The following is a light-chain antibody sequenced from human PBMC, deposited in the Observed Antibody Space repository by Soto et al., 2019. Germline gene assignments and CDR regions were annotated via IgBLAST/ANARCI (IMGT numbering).Light chain of an antibody. CDR2: EVS. CDR1: SSDVGAYNY. CDR3: SSYTTSSTVV. Sequence: QSALTQPASVSGSLGQSITISCIGTSSDVGAYNYVSWYQQYPGKAPKLMIYEVSNRPSGVSNRFSGSKSGTTASLTISGLQAEDEAYYFCSSYTTSSTVVFGGGTQLTVL. V-gene: IGLV2-14*01. J-gene: IGLJ7*01.